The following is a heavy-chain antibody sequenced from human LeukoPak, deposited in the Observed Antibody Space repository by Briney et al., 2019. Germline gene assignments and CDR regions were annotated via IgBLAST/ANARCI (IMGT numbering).Heavy chain of an antibody. CDR2: ISGSGGST. Sequence: GGSLRLSCAASGFTFSSYAMSWVRQAPGKGLEWVSGISGSGGSTYYADSVKGRFTTSRDSSRNTLSMQMNSLRAEDTAVYFCAREIVGGASFLDYWGQGTLVTVSS. CDR3: AREIVGGASFLDY. V-gene: IGHV3-23*01. D-gene: IGHD1-26*01. J-gene: IGHJ4*02. CDR1: GFTFSSYA.